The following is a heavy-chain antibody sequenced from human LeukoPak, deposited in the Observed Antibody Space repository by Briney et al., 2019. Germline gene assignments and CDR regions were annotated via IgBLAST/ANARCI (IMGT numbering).Heavy chain of an antibody. J-gene: IGHJ3*02. CDR2: IYYSGST. V-gene: IGHV4-39*07. CDR1: GGSISSSSYY. CDR3: ASLWGAAGTTNLWDAFDI. D-gene: IGHD6-13*01. Sequence: SETLSLTCTVSGGSISSSSYYWGWIRQPPGKGLEWIGSIYYSGSTYYNPSLKSRVTISVDTSKNQFSLKLSSVTAADTAVYYCASLWGAAGTTNLWDAFDIWGQGTMVTVSS.